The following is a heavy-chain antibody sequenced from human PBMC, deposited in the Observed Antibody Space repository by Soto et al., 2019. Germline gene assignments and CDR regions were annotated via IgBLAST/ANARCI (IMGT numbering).Heavy chain of an antibody. CDR1: GGSISSGGYY. CDR3: ARGWDYYDSSGHNPNWFDP. D-gene: IGHD3-22*01. CDR2: IYYSGST. V-gene: IGHV4-31*03. Sequence: PSETLSLTCTVSGGSISSGGYYWSRIRQHPGKGLEWIGYIYYSGSTYYNPSLKSRVTISVDTSKNQFSLKLSSVTAADTAVYYCARGWDYYDSSGHNPNWFDPWGQGTLVTVSS. J-gene: IGHJ5*02.